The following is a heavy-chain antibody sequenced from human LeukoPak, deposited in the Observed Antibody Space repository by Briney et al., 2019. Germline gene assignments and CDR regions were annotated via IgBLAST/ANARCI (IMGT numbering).Heavy chain of an antibody. CDR3: TRVVTIFANYYYYYYMDV. J-gene: IGHJ6*03. V-gene: IGHV3-49*04. CDR1: GFTFGDYA. D-gene: IGHD3-3*01. CDR2: IRSKAYGGTT. Sequence: ALRLSCTASGFTFGDYAMSWVRQAPGKGLEWVGFIRSKAYGGTTEYAASVKGRFTISRDDSKSIAYLQMNSLKTEDTAVYYCTRVVTIFANYYYYYYMDVWGKGTTVTVSS.